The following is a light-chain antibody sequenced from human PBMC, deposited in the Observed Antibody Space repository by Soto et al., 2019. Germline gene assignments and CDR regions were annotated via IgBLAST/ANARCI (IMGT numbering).Light chain of an antibody. CDR3: QHYNDYSWT. CDR2: ETS. V-gene: IGKV1-5*03. Sequence: DIHMTQSPSTLSASVGDRVTITWRASQSIGVWLAWYQQKPGKAPNLLICETSSLETGVPSRFSGSGSGTEFTLTISSLQPDDFATYYCQHYNDYSWTFGQGTKVEIK. J-gene: IGKJ1*01. CDR1: QSIGVW.